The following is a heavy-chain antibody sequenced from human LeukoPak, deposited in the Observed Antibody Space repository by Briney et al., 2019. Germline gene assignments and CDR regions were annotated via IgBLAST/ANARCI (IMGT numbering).Heavy chain of an antibody. Sequence: ASVKVSCKASGYTFTSYGINWVRQAPGQGLKWMGWISAHNGNTNYAQKLQGRVTMTTDTSTTTAYMELRSLRSDDTAVYYCARVGVTGEFDYWGQGTLVTVSS. CDR3: ARVGVTGEFDY. D-gene: IGHD2-21*02. CDR1: GYTFTSYG. V-gene: IGHV1-18*01. J-gene: IGHJ4*02. CDR2: ISAHNGNT.